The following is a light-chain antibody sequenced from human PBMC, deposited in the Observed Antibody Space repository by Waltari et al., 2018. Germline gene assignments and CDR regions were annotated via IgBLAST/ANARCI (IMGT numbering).Light chain of an antibody. CDR3: MQGTQWPPSLT. J-gene: IGKJ4*01. Sequence: DVVLTQSPPSLPVTPGQPASISCKSSQRLVSSDGNTFLNWFLQRPGQSPRRLIYKVSNRDSGVPDRFSGSGSGTDFTLKISRVEAEDVGIYYCMQGTQWPPSLTFGGGTKVEIK. CDR1: QRLVSSDGNTF. V-gene: IGKV2-30*01. CDR2: KVS.